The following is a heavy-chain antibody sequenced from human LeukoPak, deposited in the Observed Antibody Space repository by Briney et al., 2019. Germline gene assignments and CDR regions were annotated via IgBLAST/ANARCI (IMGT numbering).Heavy chain of an antibody. CDR3: ARDLRYGDGYSYGLFRYFDY. V-gene: IGHV3-30*03. Sequence: GGSLRLSCAASGFTFSSYGMHWVRQAPGKGLEWVAVISYDGSNKYYADSVKGRFTISRDNSKNTLYLQMNSLRAEDTAVYYCARDLRYGDGYSYGLFRYFDYWGQGTLVTVSS. D-gene: IGHD5-18*01. J-gene: IGHJ4*02. CDR1: GFTFSSYG. CDR2: ISYDGSNK.